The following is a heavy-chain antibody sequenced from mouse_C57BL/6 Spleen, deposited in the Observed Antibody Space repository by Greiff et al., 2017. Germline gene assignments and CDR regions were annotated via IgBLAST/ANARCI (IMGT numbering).Heavy chain of an antibody. CDR1: GFSLSTSGMG. V-gene: IGHV8-12*01. J-gene: IGHJ4*01. Sequence: QVTLKECGPGILQSSQTLSLTCSFSGFSLSTSGMGVSWIRQPSGKGLEWLAHIYWDDDKRYNPSLKSRLTISKDTSRNQVFLKITSVDTADTATYCCARRARYYGSSYQEVYAMDYWGQGTSVTVSS. CDR2: IYWDDDK. D-gene: IGHD1-1*01. CDR3: ARRARYYGSSYQEVYAMDY.